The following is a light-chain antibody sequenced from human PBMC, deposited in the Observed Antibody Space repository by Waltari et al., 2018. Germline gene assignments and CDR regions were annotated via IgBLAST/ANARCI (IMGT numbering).Light chain of an antibody. CDR2: GHN. J-gene: IGLJ2*01. Sequence: QSVLTQPPSVSGAPGQRITISCTGTSSNIGAGYDVHWYLQLPGTAPKLLILGHNTRPSGVPDRFSASKSDTSASLAITGLQAEDEADYYCQSYDSSLSGVLFGGGTKLTVL. CDR1: SSNIGAGYD. V-gene: IGLV1-40*01. CDR3: QSYDSSLSGVL.